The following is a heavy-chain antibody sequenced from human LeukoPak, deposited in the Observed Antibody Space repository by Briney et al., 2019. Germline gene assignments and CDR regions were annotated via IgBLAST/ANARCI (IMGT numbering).Heavy chain of an antibody. V-gene: IGHV4-39*01. Sequence: SETLSLTCTVSGGSISSSSYYWGWIRQPPWKGLEWIGSIYYSGSTYYNPSLKSRVTISVDTSKNQFSLKQSSVTAADTAVYYCASREAAAGLTSDYWGQGTLVTVSS. CDR1: GGSISSSSYY. J-gene: IGHJ4*02. D-gene: IGHD6-13*01. CDR2: IYYSGST. CDR3: ASREAAAGLTSDY.